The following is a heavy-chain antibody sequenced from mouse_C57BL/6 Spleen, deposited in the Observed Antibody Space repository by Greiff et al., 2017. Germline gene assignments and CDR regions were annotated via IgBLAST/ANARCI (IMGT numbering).Heavy chain of an antibody. V-gene: IGHV14-4*01. CDR1: GFNIKDDY. D-gene: IGHD3-2*02. CDR3: TRGSSGYFDE. J-gene: IGHJ2*01. Sequence: VQLQQSGAELVRPGASVKLSCTASGFNIKDDYMHWVKQRPEPGLVWIGWLDPENGDTAYASKFPGTATITADTSSNPAYLQRSSRTSEDTAVYDCTRGSSGYFDEWGQGTTLTVAS. CDR2: LDPENGDT.